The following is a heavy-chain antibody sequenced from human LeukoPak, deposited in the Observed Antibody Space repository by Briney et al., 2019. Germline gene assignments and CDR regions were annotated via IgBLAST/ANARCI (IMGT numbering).Heavy chain of an antibody. CDR3: VGEGKY. Sequence: PGGSLRLSYAASGLSVSSTYMTWVRQAPGKGLEWVSVIYSGGGTNYADSLKGRFSISRDNSKNTLYLQMNSLRAEDTAVYYCVGEGKYWGQGTLVTVSS. D-gene: IGHD4-17*01. CDR1: GLSVSSTY. V-gene: IGHV3-53*01. CDR2: IYSGGGT. J-gene: IGHJ4*02.